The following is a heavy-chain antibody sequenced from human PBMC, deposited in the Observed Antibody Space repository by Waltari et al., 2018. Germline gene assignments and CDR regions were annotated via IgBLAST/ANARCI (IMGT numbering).Heavy chain of an antibody. CDR3: AIQISGVVF. D-gene: IGHD3-3*01. V-gene: IGHV3-74*01. J-gene: IGHJ4*02. CDR2: INADGRAT. Sequence: EVQLVESGGGLVQPGGSLRLSCAASGFTFSAYRMHWVRQAPGKGLGWVSLINADGRATLYADSVKGRFTMSRDNAKDTLYLQMNSLRGEDTAVYYCAIQISGVVFWGQGTLVTVSS. CDR1: GFTFSAYR.